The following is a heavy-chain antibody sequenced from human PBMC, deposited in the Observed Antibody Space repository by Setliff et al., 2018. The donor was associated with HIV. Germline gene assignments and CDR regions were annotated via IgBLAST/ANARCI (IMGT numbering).Heavy chain of an antibody. CDR1: GYTLTELS. CDR3: ARGDPWFGELLSYYYYGMDV. V-gene: IGHV1-24*01. Sequence: ASVKVSCKVSGYTLTELSMHWVRQAPGKGLEWMGGFDPEDGETIYAQKFQGRVTMTEDTSTDTAYMELSSLRSEDTAVYYCARGDPWFGELLSYYYYGMDVWGQGTTVTVSS. D-gene: IGHD3-10*01. CDR2: FDPEDGET. J-gene: IGHJ6*02.